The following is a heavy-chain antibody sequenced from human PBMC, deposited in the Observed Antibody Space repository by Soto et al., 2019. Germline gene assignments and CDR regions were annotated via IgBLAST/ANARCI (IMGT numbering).Heavy chain of an antibody. V-gene: IGHV1-3*01. CDR3: ARSSPCGDYCDY. CDR1: GYTFTSYA. D-gene: IGHD4-17*01. J-gene: IGHJ4*02. CDR2: INAGNGNT. Sequence: ASVKVSCKASGYTFTSYAMHWVRQAPGQRLEWMGWINAGNGNTKYSQKFQGRVTITRDTSASIAYMELSSLRSEDTAVYYRARSSPCGDYCDYWGQGTLVTVSS.